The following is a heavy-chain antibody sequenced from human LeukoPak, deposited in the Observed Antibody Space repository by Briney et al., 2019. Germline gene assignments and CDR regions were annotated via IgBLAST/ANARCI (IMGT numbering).Heavy chain of an antibody. Sequence: GESLKISCKGSGYSFTSYWIGWVRQMPGKGLEWMGITYPGDSDTRYSPSFQGQVTISADKSISTAYLQWSSLKASDTAMYYCARQDCSSTSCYLPFDYWGQGTLVTVSS. V-gene: IGHV5-51*01. CDR3: ARQDCSSTSCYLPFDY. J-gene: IGHJ4*02. CDR2: TYPGDSDT. D-gene: IGHD2-2*01. CDR1: GYSFTSYW.